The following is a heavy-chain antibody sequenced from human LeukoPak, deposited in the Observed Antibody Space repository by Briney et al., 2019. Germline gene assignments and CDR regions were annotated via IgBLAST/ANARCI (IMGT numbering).Heavy chain of an antibody. V-gene: IGHV3-23*01. J-gene: IGHJ4*02. D-gene: IGHD1-26*01. CDR1: GFTFSSYA. CDR2: ISGSGGST. Sequence: PGGSLRLSCAASGFTFSSYAMSWVRQAPGKGLEWVSAISGSGGSTYYADSVKGRFTISRDNSKNTLYLQMNSLRAEDTAVYYCAKEEEEWELLTYYFDYWGQGTLVTVSS. CDR3: AKEEEEWELLTYYFDY.